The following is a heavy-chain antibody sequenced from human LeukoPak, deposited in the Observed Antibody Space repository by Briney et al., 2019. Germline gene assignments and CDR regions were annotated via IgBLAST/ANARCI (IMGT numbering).Heavy chain of an antibody. D-gene: IGHD5-12*01. CDR1: GFTVSSNY. CDR2: IYSGGST. J-gene: IGHJ6*02. V-gene: IGHV3-66*01. Sequence: PGGSLRLSCAASGFTVSSNYMSWVRQAPGKGLEWVSVIYSGGSTYYADSVKGRFTISRDNSKNTLYLQMNSLRAEDTAVYYCARVKYSGYDRGTWRRYYYGMDVWGQGTTVTVSS. CDR3: ARVKYSGYDRGTWRRYYYGMDV.